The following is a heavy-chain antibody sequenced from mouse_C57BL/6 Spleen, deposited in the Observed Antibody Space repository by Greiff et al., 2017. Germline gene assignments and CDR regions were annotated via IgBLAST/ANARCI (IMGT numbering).Heavy chain of an antibody. CDR3: ARHVHYGSSHWYFDV. Sequence: QVQLQQSGPGLVAPSQSLSITCTVSGFSLTSYGVHWVRQPPGKGLEWLVVIWSDGSTTYNSALKSRLSISKDNSKSQVFLKMNSLQTDDTAMYYCARHVHYGSSHWYFDVWGTGTTVTVSS. J-gene: IGHJ1*03. CDR2: IWSDGST. CDR1: GFSLTSYG. D-gene: IGHD1-1*01. V-gene: IGHV2-6-1*01.